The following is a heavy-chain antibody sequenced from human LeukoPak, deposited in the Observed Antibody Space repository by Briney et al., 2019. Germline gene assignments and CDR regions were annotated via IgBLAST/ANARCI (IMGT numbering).Heavy chain of an antibody. J-gene: IGHJ4*02. CDR2: ISGSGGST. CDR1: GFTFSSYA. D-gene: IGHD3-22*01. V-gene: IGHV3-23*01. CDR3: AKDGYYYDSSGYLFYFDY. Sequence: GGSLRLSCAASGFTFSSYAMSWVRQAPGKGLEWVSAISGSGGSTYYADSVKGRFTISRDNSKNTLYLQMNSLRAEDTAVYYCAKDGYYYDSSGYLFYFDYWGQGTLVTVSS.